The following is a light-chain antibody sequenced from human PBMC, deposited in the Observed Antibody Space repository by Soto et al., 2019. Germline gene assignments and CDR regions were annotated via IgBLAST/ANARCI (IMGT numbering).Light chain of an antibody. CDR2: GAS. CDR3: QQFGSSPPRIT. V-gene: IGKV3-20*01. Sequence: ETMMTQSPATLSVSPGERATLSCRASQSVSSSYLAWYHQKPGQAPRLLIFGASSRATGIPDRFSGSGSGTDFTLTISRLEPEDFAVYYCQQFGSSPPRITFGQGTRLEIK. J-gene: IGKJ5*01. CDR1: QSVSSSY.